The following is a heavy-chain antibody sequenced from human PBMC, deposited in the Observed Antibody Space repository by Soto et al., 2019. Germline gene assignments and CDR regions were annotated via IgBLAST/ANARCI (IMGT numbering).Heavy chain of an antibody. CDR3: ARYYRGSGRYFFDY. CDR2: ISQDGGVT. CDR1: GFTFMSSF. Sequence: GGSLRLSCVASGFTFMSSFMGWVRQAPGEGLEWVANISQDGGVTYYVDSVEGRFTIFRDNAKDSLYLQMHSLRAEDTAVYYCARYYRGSGRYFFDYWGQGTLVTVSS. V-gene: IGHV3-7*03. J-gene: IGHJ4*02. D-gene: IGHD6-19*01.